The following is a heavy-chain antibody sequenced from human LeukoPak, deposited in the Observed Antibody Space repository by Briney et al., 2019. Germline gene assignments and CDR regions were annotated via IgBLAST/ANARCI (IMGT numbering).Heavy chain of an antibody. Sequence: SETLSLTCTVSGGSISSYYWSWIRQPPGKGLEWIGYIYYSGSTNYNPSLKSRVTISVDTSKNQFSLKLSSVTAADTAVYYCARESGGPMSYCFDYWGQGTLVTVSS. CDR2: IYYSGST. V-gene: IGHV4-59*12. D-gene: IGHD1-14*01. CDR3: ARESGGPMSYCFDY. CDR1: GGSISSYY. J-gene: IGHJ4*02.